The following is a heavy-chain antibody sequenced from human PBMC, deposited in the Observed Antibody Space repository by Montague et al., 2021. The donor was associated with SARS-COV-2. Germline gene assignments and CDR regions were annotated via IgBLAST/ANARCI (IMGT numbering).Heavy chain of an antibody. CDR3: AKVWGYYDSSGYYYVWGFDH. D-gene: IGHD3-22*01. V-gene: IGHV3-23*01. J-gene: IGHJ4*02. CDR1: GLTFNSHA. CDR2: ISSRGYYT. Sequence: SLRLSCAASGLTFNSHAMTWVRQPPGKGLDWVSTISSRGYYTYFADSVKGRFTISRDNSNSTVFLQMNSLRVEDTAVYYCAKVWGYYDSSGYYYVWGFDHWGQGTLVTVSS.